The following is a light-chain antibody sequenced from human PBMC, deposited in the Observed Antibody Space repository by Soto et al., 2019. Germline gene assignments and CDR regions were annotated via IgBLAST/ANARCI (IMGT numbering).Light chain of an antibody. Sequence: DIQMTQSPSSLSASVGDRVTITCRASQSISNYLNWYQQKPGKAPKLLIYAASSLQSGVPSRFSGSGSGTEFTLTISSLQPEDFATYPCQQSYTTLFTFGPGTNVDI. V-gene: IGKV1-39*01. CDR2: AAS. CDR3: QQSYTTLFT. J-gene: IGKJ3*01. CDR1: QSISNY.